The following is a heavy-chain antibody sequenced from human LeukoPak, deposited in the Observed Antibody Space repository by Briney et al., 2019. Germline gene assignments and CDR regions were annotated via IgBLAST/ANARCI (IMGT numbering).Heavy chain of an antibody. CDR2: IYYSGTT. D-gene: IGHD3-16*01. J-gene: IGHJ4*02. V-gene: IGHV4-39*07. CDR1: DGSISSGYYY. CDR3: ARDPHHDDDADEGFDY. Sequence: SETLSLTCSVSDGSISSGYYYWAWIRQPPGKGPEWIGSIYYSGTTYPNPSLKSRVTISVDTSKNQFSLTLTSVTAADTAIYFCARDPHHDDDADEGFDYWGQGTLVTVSS.